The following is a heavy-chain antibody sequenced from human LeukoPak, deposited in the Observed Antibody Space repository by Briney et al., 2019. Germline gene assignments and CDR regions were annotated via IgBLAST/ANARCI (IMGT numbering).Heavy chain of an antibody. Sequence: GGSLRLSCAASGFTFSSYAMSWVRQAPGKGLEWVSAISGSDGSTYYADSVKGRFTISRDNSKNTLYLQMNSLRAEDTAVYYCAKDGATYYYDSSGLGYYYGMDVWGRGTTVTVSS. CDR2: ISGSDGST. CDR3: AKDGATYYYDSSGLGYYYGMDV. V-gene: IGHV3-23*01. D-gene: IGHD3-22*01. J-gene: IGHJ6*02. CDR1: GFTFSSYA.